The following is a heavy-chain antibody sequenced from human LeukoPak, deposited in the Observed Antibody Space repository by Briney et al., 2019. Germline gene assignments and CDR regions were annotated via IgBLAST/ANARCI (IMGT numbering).Heavy chain of an antibody. J-gene: IGHJ3*02. CDR2: ISDSGST. D-gene: IGHD1-26*01. Sequence: SETLSLTCTVSGGSISSGGYYWSWIRQHPGKGLVWIGFISDSGSTSYNPSLKSRITISGDTSKNQFSLKLSSVTAADTAVYYCARGRHLGAIPRRDDAFDIWGQGTMVTVSS. CDR3: ARGRHLGAIPRRDDAFDI. V-gene: IGHV4-31*03. CDR1: GGSISSGGYY.